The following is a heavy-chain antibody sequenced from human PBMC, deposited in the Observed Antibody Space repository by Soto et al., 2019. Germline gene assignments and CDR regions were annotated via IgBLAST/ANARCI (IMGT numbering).Heavy chain of an antibody. CDR2: ISGSGGST. J-gene: IGHJ6*02. CDR3: AKCKAAAGPYYGMDV. Sequence: GRSLRLSCAASGFTFSGYAMSWVRQAPGKGLEWVSAISGSGGSTYYADSVKGRFTISRDNSKNTLYLQMNSLRAEDTAVYYCAKCKAAAGPYYGMDVWGQGTTVTVS. D-gene: IGHD6-13*01. CDR1: GFTFSGYA. V-gene: IGHV3-23*01.